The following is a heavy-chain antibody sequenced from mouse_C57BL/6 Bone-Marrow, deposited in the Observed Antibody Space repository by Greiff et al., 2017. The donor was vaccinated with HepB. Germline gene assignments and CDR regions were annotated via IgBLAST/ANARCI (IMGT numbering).Heavy chain of an antibody. V-gene: IGHV1-64*01. CDR3: ARWTGNYFDY. CDR2: IHPNSGST. CDR1: GYTFTSYW. D-gene: IGHD4-1*01. Sequence: QVQLQQSGAELVKPGASVKLSCKASGYTFTSYWMHWVKQRPGQGLEWIGMIHPNSGSTNYNEKFKSKATLTVDKSSSTAYMQLSSLTSEDSAVYYCARWTGNYFDYWGQGTTLTVSS. J-gene: IGHJ2*01.